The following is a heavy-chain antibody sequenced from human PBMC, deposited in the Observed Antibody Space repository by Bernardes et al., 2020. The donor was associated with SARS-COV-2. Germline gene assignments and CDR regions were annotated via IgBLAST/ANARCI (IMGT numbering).Heavy chain of an antibody. D-gene: IGHD6-6*01. Sequence: ASVKVSCKVSGYTLTELSMHWVRQAPGKGLEWMGGFDPEDGETIYAQKFQGRVTMTEDTSTDTAYMELSSLRSEDTAVYYCATGPALEYSSSSSYYYYYGMDVWGQGTTVTVSS. CDR1: GYTLTELS. CDR2: FDPEDGET. J-gene: IGHJ6*02. CDR3: ATGPALEYSSSSSYYYYYGMDV. V-gene: IGHV1-24*01.